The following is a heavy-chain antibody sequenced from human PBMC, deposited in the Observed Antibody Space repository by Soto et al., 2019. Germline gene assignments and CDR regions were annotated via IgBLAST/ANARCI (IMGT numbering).Heavy chain of an antibody. J-gene: IGHJ5*02. Sequence: ASVKVSCKAPRDTFTSYCINWVRQAPGQGLEWMGVINPHGGSTAYAQKFKGRVTLTRDTSASTVYMEVSSLTSEDTAMYYCARSPGGNFGIIIEGTNWFAPWGQGTLVTVSS. V-gene: IGHV1-46*01. CDR2: INPHGGST. D-gene: IGHD1-26*01. CDR1: RDTFTSYC. CDR3: ARSPGGNFGIIIEGTNWFAP.